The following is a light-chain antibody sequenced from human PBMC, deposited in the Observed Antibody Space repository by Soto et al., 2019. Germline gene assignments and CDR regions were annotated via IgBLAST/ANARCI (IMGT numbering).Light chain of an antibody. V-gene: IGKV1-9*01. CDR1: QDINKF. CDR3: QQLKTYPYT. Sequence: IQLTQSPSSLSASVGDRVTITCRASQDINKFLAWFQQKPGKAPNLLIFSASTLQSAVPSRFSGGGPGTDFTLTINSLQPEDFATYYCQQLKTYPYTFGQGTKLEIK. J-gene: IGKJ2*01. CDR2: SAS.